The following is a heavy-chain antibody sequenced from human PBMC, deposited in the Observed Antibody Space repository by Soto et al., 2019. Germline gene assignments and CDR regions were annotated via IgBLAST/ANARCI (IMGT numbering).Heavy chain of an antibody. CDR1: GFTFSGYS. D-gene: IGHD3-9*01. J-gene: IGHJ4*02. V-gene: IGHV3-48*02. CDR2: ISSGSKTI. Sequence: GGSLRLSCAASGFTFSGYSVNWVRQAPGKGLEWVSYISSGSKTIYYAESVKGRFTVSRDNARNSQYLQMSSLRDEDTAVYYCAREDILGVRSFDYWGQGTLVTVSS. CDR3: AREDILGVRSFDY.